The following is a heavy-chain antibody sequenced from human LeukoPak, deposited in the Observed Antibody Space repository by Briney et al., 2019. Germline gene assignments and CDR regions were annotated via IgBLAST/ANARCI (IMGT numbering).Heavy chain of an antibody. CDR3: AKDGGTYYDILTGYHFDY. CDR1: GFTLSNYW. CDR2: IKQDGSEK. Sequence: GGSLRLSCAASGFTLSNYWMSWVRQAPGKGLEWVANIKQDGSEKNYVDSVKGRFTISRDNAKNSLYLQMNSLRAEDTAVYYCAKDGGTYYDILTGYHFDYWGQGTLVTVSS. V-gene: IGHV3-7*01. J-gene: IGHJ4*02. D-gene: IGHD3-9*01.